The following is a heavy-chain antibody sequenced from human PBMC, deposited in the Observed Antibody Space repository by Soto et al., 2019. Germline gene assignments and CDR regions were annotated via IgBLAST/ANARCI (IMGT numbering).Heavy chain of an antibody. V-gene: IGHV3-30*18. CDR3: AKDQTFLGSYHKIDY. D-gene: IGHD1-26*01. CDR2: ISYDGSNK. J-gene: IGHJ4*02. Sequence: GSLRLSCAASGFTFSSYGMHWVRQAPGKGLEWVAVISYDGSNKYYADSVKGRFTISRDNSKNTLYLQMNSLRAEDTAVYYCAKDQTFLGSYHKIDYWGQGTLVTVSS. CDR1: GFTFSSYG.